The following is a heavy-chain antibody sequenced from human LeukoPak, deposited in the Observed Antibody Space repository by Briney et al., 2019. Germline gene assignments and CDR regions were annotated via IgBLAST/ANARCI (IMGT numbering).Heavy chain of an antibody. J-gene: IGHJ4*02. CDR1: GFTFDDYG. Sequence: GGSLRLSCAASGFTFDDYGMSWVRQAPGKGLEWVSGISWNSGSIGYADSVKGRFTISRDNSKNTLYLQMNSLRAEDTAVYYCARGDYDILTGLNFDYWGQGTLVTVSS. V-gene: IGHV3-20*04. CDR3: ARGDYDILTGLNFDY. D-gene: IGHD3-9*01. CDR2: ISWNSGSI.